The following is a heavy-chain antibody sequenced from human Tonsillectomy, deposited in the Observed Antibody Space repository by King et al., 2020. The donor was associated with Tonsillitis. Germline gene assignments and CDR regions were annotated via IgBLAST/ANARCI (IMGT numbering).Heavy chain of an antibody. Sequence: VQLVESGGGVVQPGRSLRLSCAASGFTFSRYGMHWVRQSPGEGLEWVAVIGNDGSVTYYADSVKGRFTLSTDNSENTLYMQMNSLRVEDTAVYYCAKEIKQVAGDWYFDLWGRGTLVIVSS. V-gene: IGHV3-30*18. J-gene: IGHJ2*01. CDR1: GFTFSRYG. CDR3: AKEIKQVAGDWYFDL. D-gene: IGHD6-19*01. CDR2: IGNDGSVT.